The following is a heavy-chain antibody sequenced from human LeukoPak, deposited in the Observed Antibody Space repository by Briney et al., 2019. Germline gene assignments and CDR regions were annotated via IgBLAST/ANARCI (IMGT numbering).Heavy chain of an antibody. CDR3: ARGPSGYHNT. J-gene: IGHJ4*02. Sequence: PGGSLRLSCAASGFTFNSYSMSWVRQAPGKGLEWVSAISGSGGSTYYADSVKGRFTISRDSSKNILYLQMNNLRAEDTAVYYCARGPSGYHNTGGQGTLVTVSS. CDR2: ISGSGGST. D-gene: IGHD5-12*01. CDR1: GFTFNSYS. V-gene: IGHV3-23*01.